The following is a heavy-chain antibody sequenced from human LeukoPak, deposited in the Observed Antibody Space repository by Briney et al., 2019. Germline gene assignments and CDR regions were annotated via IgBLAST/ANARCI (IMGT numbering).Heavy chain of an antibody. CDR2: ISYDGSNK. CDR3: AKEGGYTYGSNYYYAMDV. Sequence: GGSLRLSCAASGFTFSSYGMHWVRQAPGKGLEWVAVISYDGSNKYYADSVKGRFTISRDNSKNTLYLQMNSLRVEDTAMYYCAKEGGYTYGSNYYYAMDVWGQGTTVTVSS. D-gene: IGHD5-18*01. J-gene: IGHJ6*02. CDR1: GFTFSSYG. V-gene: IGHV3-30*18.